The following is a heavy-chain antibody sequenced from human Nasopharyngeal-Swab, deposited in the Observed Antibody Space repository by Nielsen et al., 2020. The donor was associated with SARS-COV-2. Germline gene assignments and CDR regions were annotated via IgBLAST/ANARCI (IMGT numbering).Heavy chain of an antibody. Sequence: GSLRPSCTVSGASISSFYWTWIRQLPGKGLEWIGYVYYTGSTRYNPSLKSRLTISVDTSKNQFSLKLTYMTAADTAVYFCARAPHYTSGWYQFDTWGQGTLVSVSS. CDR3: ARAPHYTSGWYQFDT. V-gene: IGHV4-59*01. J-gene: IGHJ5*02. D-gene: IGHD6-19*01. CDR2: VYYTGST. CDR1: GASISSFY.